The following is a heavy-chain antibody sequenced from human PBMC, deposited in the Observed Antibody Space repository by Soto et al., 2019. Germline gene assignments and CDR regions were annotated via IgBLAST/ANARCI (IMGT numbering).Heavy chain of an antibody. D-gene: IGHD6-6*01. CDR2: IIPIFGTA. Sequence: SVKVSCKASGGTFSSYAISWVRQAPGQGLEWMGGIIPIFGTANYAQKFQGRVTITADESTSTAYMELSSLRSEDTAVYYCASSKYSSSSHDYYYGMDVWGQGTTVTVSS. CDR1: GGTFSSYA. J-gene: IGHJ6*02. V-gene: IGHV1-69*13. CDR3: ASSKYSSSSHDYYYGMDV.